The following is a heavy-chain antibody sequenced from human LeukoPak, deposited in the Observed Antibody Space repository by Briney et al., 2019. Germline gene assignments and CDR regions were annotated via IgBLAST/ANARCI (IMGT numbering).Heavy chain of an antibody. V-gene: IGHV3-9*01. J-gene: IGHJ4*02. D-gene: IGHD6-13*01. CDR2: ISWNSGSI. CDR1: GCTFDDYD. CDR3: AKDLTIAAAGPFDY. Sequence: PGGSLRLSCAASGCTFDDYDMHWGRQAPGKGREGGSGISWNSGSIGYAASVKGRFTISRDNAKNSLYLQMNSLRADDTALYYCAKDLTIAAAGPFDYWRQRTLLTVSS.